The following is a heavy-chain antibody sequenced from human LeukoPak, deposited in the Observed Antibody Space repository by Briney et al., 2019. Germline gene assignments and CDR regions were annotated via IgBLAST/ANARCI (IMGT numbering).Heavy chain of an antibody. D-gene: IGHD1-14*01. V-gene: IGHV3-66*01. CDR3: ARERPDSRNLDS. Sequence: PGGSLRLSCAAFGFIVRSNHIHWVRQAPGKGLEWVSITYSGDTTYYADSVKGRFIISRDDSKNTLSLQMNDLRVEDTAVYYCARERPDSRNLDSWGRGALVTVSS. J-gene: IGHJ4*02. CDR1: GFIVRSNH. CDR2: TYSGDTT.